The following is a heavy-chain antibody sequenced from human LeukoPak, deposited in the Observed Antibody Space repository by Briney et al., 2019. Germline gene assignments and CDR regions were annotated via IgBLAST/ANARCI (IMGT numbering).Heavy chain of an antibody. Sequence: GGSLRLSCAASGFTFSSYGMHWVRQAPGEGLEWVAVISYDGSNKYYADSVKGRFTISRDNSKNTLYLQMNSLRAEDTAVYYCAKSSGYYWGDYYYYMDVWGKGTTVTVSS. V-gene: IGHV3-30*18. CDR3: AKSSGYYWGDYYYYMDV. D-gene: IGHD3-22*01. CDR2: ISYDGSNK. CDR1: GFTFSSYG. J-gene: IGHJ6*03.